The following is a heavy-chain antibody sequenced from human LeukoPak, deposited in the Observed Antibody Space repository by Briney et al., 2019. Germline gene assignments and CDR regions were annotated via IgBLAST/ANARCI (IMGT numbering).Heavy chain of an antibody. D-gene: IGHD2-15*01. CDR2: IVVGSGNT. V-gene: IGHV1-58*02. CDR1: GSTFTSSA. J-gene: IGHJ4*02. Sequence: SGKLSCKASGSTFTSSAMQWVRQARGQRLEWIGWIVVGSGNTNYAQKFQERVTITRDMSTSTAYMELSSLRSEDTAVYYCAADTAPYCSGVSCHVGWGQGTLGTVSS. CDR3: AADTAPYCSGVSCHVG.